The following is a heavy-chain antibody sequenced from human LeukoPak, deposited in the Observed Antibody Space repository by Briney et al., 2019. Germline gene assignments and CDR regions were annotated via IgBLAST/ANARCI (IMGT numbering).Heavy chain of an antibody. CDR1: GFAFSSYS. V-gene: IGHV3-48*02. CDR3: ARDSAYAFDI. Sequence: GGSLRLSCAASGFAFSSYSMNWVRQAPGKGLEWVSYSRNSKNIYYAASVEGRFTISRDNADNSLYLQMNSLRDEDTAVYYCARDSAYAFDIWGQGTKVTVSS. CDR2: SRNSKNI. J-gene: IGHJ3*02. D-gene: IGHD1-26*01.